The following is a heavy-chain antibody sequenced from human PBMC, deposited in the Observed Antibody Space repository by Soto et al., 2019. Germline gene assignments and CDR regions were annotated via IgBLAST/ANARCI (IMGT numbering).Heavy chain of an antibody. V-gene: IGHV3-30*18. CDR3: ANLDIVVDYDAFDI. Sequence: VGSLRLSCAASGFTFSSYGMHWVRHAPGKGLEWVAVISYDGSNKYYADSVKGRFTISRDNSKNTLYLQMNSLRAEDTAVYYCANLDIVVDYDAFDIWGQGTMVTVSS. CDR1: GFTFSSYG. J-gene: IGHJ3*02. CDR2: ISYDGSNK. D-gene: IGHD2-15*01.